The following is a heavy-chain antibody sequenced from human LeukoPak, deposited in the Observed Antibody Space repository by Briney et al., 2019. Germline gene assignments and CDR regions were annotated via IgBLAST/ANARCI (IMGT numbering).Heavy chain of an antibody. CDR2: MNPNSGNT. CDR1: GYTFTSYD. D-gene: IGHD5-24*01. J-gene: IGHJ4*02. Sequence: ASVKVSCKASGYTFTSYDINWVRQATGQGLEWMGWMNPNSGNTGYAQKFQGRVTMTRNTSISTAYMELSSLRSEDTAVYYCARDRRDGYPPDHYFDYWGQGTLVTVSS. CDR3: ARDRRDGYPPDHYFDY. V-gene: IGHV1-8*01.